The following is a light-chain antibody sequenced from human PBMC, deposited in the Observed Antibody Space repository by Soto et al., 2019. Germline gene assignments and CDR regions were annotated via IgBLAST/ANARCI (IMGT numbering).Light chain of an antibody. CDR2: GAS. Sequence: EIVMTQSPATLSVSPGERATLSCRASQSVSSNLAWYQQEPGQAPRLLIYGASTRATGTPARFSGSGSGTEFTLTISSLQSEDFAVYYCQQYNNWITFGQGTRLEIK. CDR1: QSVSSN. V-gene: IGKV3-15*01. CDR3: QQYNNWIT. J-gene: IGKJ5*01.